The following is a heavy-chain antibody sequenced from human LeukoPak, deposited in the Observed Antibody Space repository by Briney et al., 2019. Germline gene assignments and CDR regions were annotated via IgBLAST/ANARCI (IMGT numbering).Heavy chain of an antibody. J-gene: IGHJ4*02. CDR3: ATKMVPAAEKGLGY. D-gene: IGHD2-2*01. V-gene: IGHV3-53*01. CDR2: IYIGDST. Sequence: PGGSLRLSCAASGFTVISNYMTWVRQAPGKGLEWVSVIYIGDSTDYADSVKGRFTISRDNSKNTVYLQLNSLRAEDTAVYYCATKMVPAAEKGLGYWGQGTLVTVSS. CDR1: GFTVISNY.